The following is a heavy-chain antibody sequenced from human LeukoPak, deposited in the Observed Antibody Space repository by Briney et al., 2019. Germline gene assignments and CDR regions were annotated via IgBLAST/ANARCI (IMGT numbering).Heavy chain of an antibody. J-gene: IGHJ3*02. CDR1: VFTLHDYD. V-gene: IGHV3-9*03. Sequence: GLSLRLSCAASVFTLHDYDMQWVRQDPGNALEWASGISWNSGSIGYADFLEGRFTISRDNDKNSLYLQMNSLRPEDMALYFCAKPSSGSYYSAFDIWGLGTMVTVSS. CDR2: ISWNSGSI. D-gene: IGHD1-26*01. CDR3: AKPSSGSYYSAFDI.